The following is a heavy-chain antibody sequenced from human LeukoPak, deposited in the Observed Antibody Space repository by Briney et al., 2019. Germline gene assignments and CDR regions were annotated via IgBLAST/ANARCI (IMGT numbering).Heavy chain of an antibody. CDR1: GFTFSSYW. CDR3: ARDPYNGAYSEGYYYYYMDV. Sequence: GGSLRLSCAASGFTFSSYWMHWVRQAPGKGLVWVSRINSDGSSTRYADSVKGRFTISRDNAKNSLYLQMNSLRVEDTAIYYCARDPYNGAYSEGYYYYYMDVWGKGTTVTVSS. CDR2: INSDGSST. D-gene: IGHD1-1*01. V-gene: IGHV3-74*01. J-gene: IGHJ6*03.